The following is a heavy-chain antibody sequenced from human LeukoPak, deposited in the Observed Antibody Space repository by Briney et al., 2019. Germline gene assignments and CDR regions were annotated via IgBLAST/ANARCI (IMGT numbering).Heavy chain of an antibody. CDR2: ISYDGTNK. CDR3: AREILTGYAFDI. Sequence: GGSLRLSCTASGFTFSSYAMNWVRQAPGKGLEWVAFISYDGTNKYCADSVKGRFTISRDNSKNTLYLQMNSLRAEDTALYYCAREILTGYAFDIWGQGTMVTVSS. J-gene: IGHJ3*02. CDR1: GFTFSSYA. V-gene: IGHV3-30-3*01. D-gene: IGHD7-27*01.